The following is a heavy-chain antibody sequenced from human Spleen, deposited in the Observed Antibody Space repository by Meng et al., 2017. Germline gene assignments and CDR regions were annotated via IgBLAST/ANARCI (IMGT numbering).Heavy chain of an antibody. J-gene: IGHJ3*02. D-gene: IGHD6-19*01. CDR3: TIYTSGHI. CDR1: GFTFSNAW. V-gene: IGHV3-15*01. CDR2: IKSKTDGETT. Sequence: GESLKISCAASGFTFSNAWMSWVRQTPGKGLEWLGRIKSKTDGETTDYAAPVKGRFTISRDDSKNTAYLQMNNLKTEDTAVYYCTIYTSGHIWGQGTTVTVSS.